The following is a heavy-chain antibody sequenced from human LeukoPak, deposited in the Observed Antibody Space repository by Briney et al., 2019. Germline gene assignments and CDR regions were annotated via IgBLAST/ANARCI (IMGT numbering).Heavy chain of an antibody. CDR3: AKKGGSDWPPRAFDH. CDR1: GFTFSGYA. J-gene: IGHJ4*02. V-gene: IGHV3-23*01. CDR2: ISGNAGDT. D-gene: IGHD6-19*01. Sequence: QTGGSLRLSCAASGFTFSGYAMNWVRQAPGKGLEWVSGISGNAGDTFYADSVKGRFTISRDNSKNTLYLQMNSLRAEDTAVYYCAKKGGSDWPPRAFDHWGQGTLVTVSS.